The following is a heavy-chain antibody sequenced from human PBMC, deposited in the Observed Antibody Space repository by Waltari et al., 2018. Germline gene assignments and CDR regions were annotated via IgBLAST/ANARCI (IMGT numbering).Heavy chain of an antibody. J-gene: IGHJ4*02. CDR3: ARTICTSDCDGFDY. CDR2: MSPYSGNT. Sequence: VQLVQSGAEVKKPGASVKGSCKASGYTFISNDRNWVRTATGQGPEWMGWMSPYSGNTGYGQKFQGRVTLTRDTSKSTAYMELSSLKSEDTAVYYCARTICTSDCDGFDYWGQGTLVTVSS. V-gene: IGHV1-8*01. CDR1: GYTFISND. D-gene: IGHD2-8*01.